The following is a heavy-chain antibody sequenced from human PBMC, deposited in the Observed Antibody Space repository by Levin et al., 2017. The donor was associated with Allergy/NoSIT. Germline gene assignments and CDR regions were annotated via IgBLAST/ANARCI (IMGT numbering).Heavy chain of an antibody. CDR1: GFTFSAYS. CDR2: ISSSGGAI. V-gene: IGHV3-48*02. CDR3: ASPPLRTNLYFFDY. J-gene: IGHJ4*02. Sequence: GGSLRLSCAASGFTFSAYSMNWVRQAPGKGLEWVSHISSSGGAIYYADSVKGRFIISRDNAKNSLYLQMNSLRDEDTAVYYCASPPLRTNLYFFDYWGQGTLVTVSS. D-gene: IGHD1-1*01.